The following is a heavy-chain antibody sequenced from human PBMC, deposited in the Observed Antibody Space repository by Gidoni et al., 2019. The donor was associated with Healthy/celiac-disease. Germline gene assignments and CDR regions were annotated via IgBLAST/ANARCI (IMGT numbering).Heavy chain of an antibody. V-gene: IGHV5-10-1*01. CDR2: IDPGDSYN. Sequence: EVQLVQSGAEVKKPGESLRISCKGSGYSFTSYCISWVRQLPGKGLEWMGRIDPGDSYNNYSPSFQGHVNISADKVISTAYLQWSSLKASDNAMYYCARQLRGPYGEYRANWFDPWGQGTLVTVSS. CDR1: GYSFTSYC. CDR3: ARQLRGPYGEYRANWFDP. J-gene: IGHJ5*02. D-gene: IGHD4-17*01.